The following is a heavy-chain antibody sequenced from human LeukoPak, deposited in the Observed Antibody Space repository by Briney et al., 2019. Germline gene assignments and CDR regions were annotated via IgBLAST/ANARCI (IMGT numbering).Heavy chain of an antibody. CDR2: IYSGGST. CDR1: GFTVSSNY. J-gene: IGHJ4*02. Sequence: PGGSLRLSCAASGFTVSSNYMSWVRQAPGKGLEWVSVIYSGGSTIYPDSVKGRFTISRDNSKNTLCLQMNSLRAEDTAVYYCAKRGSSGNYHRAFDYWGQGILVTVSS. D-gene: IGHD3-10*01. V-gene: IGHV3-53*01. CDR3: AKRGSSGNYHRAFDY.